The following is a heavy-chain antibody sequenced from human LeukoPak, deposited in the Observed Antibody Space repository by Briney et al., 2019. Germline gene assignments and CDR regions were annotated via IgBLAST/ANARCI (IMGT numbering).Heavy chain of an antibody. Sequence: SVTVSCKASGDTFTTYGLNWVRQAPGQGLEWMGGAFPVFTTPNSAQRFKGSVTFTTDESRNTLYMELSSLRSEDTAVYYCVRVVRNYGRDSYYYLDVWGSGTTVTVSS. CDR3: VRVVRNYGRDSYYYLDV. D-gene: IGHD3-10*01. CDR1: GDTFTTYG. V-gene: IGHV1-69*05. J-gene: IGHJ6*03. CDR2: AFPVFTTP.